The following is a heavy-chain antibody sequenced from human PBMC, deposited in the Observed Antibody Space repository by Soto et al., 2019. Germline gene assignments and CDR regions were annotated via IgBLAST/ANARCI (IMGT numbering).Heavy chain of an antibody. CDR3: SRSLDS. Sequence: GESLRLSCAASGFTFSSFWMDWVRQAPGKGLEWVANINPDGSEKHYVDSVKGRFTISRDNAKNSLYLQMSSLTAEDSALYYCSRSLDSWGQGTRVTVSS. J-gene: IGHJ4*02. V-gene: IGHV3-7*01. CDR1: GFTFSSFW. CDR2: INPDGSEK.